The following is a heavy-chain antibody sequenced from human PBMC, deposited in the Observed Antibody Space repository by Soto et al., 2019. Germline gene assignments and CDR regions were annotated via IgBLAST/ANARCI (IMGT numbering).Heavy chain of an antibody. V-gene: IGHV4-34*01. CDR3: ARYYDFWSGYYTPREAYGMDV. CDR2: INHSGST. Sequence: SETLSLTCAVYGGSFSGYYWSWIRQPPGKGLEWIGEINHSGSTNYNPSLKSRVTISVDTSKNQFSLKLSSVTAADTAVYYCARYYDFWSGYYTPREAYGMDVWGQGTTVTVSS. CDR1: GGSFSGYY. D-gene: IGHD3-3*01. J-gene: IGHJ6*02.